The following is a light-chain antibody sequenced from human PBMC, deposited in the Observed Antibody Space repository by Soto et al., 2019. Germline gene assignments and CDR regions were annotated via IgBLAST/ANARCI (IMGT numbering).Light chain of an antibody. CDR1: QTVTSSS. V-gene: IGKV3-20*01. CDR2: AAF. J-gene: IGKJ2*01. CDR3: QQYGNSLPYT. Sequence: EIVLTQSPGTLSLSPGERATLSCRASQTVTSSSLAWYQQKPGQAPRLLIYAAFSRATGIPDRFSGSGSGTDFTLTISRLEPEDFAVYYCQQYGNSLPYTFGQGTKLEIK.